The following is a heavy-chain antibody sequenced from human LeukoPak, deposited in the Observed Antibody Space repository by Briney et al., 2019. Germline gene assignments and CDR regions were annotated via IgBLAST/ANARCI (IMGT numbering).Heavy chain of an antibody. D-gene: IGHD4-17*01. CDR2: IKRDGSEK. V-gene: IGHV3-7*01. CDR1: GFTFSSNA. J-gene: IGHJ4*02. Sequence: GGSLRLSCEASGFTFSSNAMSWVRQAPGKGLEWVANIKRDGSEKYYVDSVKGRFTISTDNAKNSVYLQMNSLRAEDTAVYYCASPAYGDYALFDYWGQGTLVTVSS. CDR3: ASPAYGDYALFDY.